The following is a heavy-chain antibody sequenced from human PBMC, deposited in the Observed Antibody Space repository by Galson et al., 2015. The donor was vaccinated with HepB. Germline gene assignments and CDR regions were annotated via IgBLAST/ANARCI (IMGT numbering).Heavy chain of an antibody. J-gene: IGHJ4*02. Sequence: LRLSCAASGFTFSSYGMHWVRQAPGKGLEWVAVISYDGSNKYYADSVKGRFTIPRDNSKNTLYLQMNSLRAEDTAVYYCARGGSGYYRGLVTGYFDYWGQGTLVTVSS. CDR2: ISYDGSNK. CDR1: GFTFSSYG. D-gene: IGHD3-22*01. CDR3: ARGGSGYYRGLVTGYFDY. V-gene: IGHV3-30*03.